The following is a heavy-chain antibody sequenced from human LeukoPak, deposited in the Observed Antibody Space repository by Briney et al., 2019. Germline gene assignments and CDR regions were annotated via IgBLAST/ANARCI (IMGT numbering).Heavy chain of an antibody. D-gene: IGHD4-17*01. Sequence: ASVKVSCKASGYTFTSYYMHWVRQAPGQGLEWMGIINPSGGSTSYAQKFQGRVTMTRDTSTSTVYMELSSLRSEDTAVYYCARGYGDVHNYYYGMDVWGQGTTVTVSS. CDR1: GYTFTSYY. CDR3: ARGYGDVHNYYYGMDV. J-gene: IGHJ6*02. V-gene: IGHV1-46*01. CDR2: INPSGGST.